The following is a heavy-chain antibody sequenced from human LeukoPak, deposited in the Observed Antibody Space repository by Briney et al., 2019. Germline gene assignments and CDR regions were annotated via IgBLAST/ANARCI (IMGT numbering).Heavy chain of an antibody. CDR1: GFTFSSYA. CDR2: ISSSSSYI. CDR3: ARELPYSGYEPTLNYYYYYGMDV. D-gene: IGHD5-12*01. J-gene: IGHJ6*02. V-gene: IGHV3-21*01. Sequence: PGGSLRLSCAASGFTFSSYAMHWVRQAPGKGLEWVSSISSSSSYIYYADSVKGRFTISRDNAKNSLYLQMNSLRAEDTAVYYCARELPYSGYEPTLNYYYYYGMDVWGQGTTVTVSS.